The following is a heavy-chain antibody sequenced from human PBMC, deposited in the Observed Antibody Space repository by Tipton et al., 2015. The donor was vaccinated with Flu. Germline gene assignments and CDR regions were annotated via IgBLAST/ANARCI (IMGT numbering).Heavy chain of an antibody. CDR3: ARDDSLPFRKHWYFDL. CDR1: GGSISSGGYY. J-gene: IGHJ2*01. D-gene: IGHD3-22*01. CDR2: IYYSGST. Sequence: TLSLTCTVSGGSISSGGYYWSWIRQHPGKGLEWIGYIYYSGSTYYNPSLKSRVTISVDTSKNQFSLKLSSVTAADTAVYYCARDDSLPFRKHWYFDLWGRGPLVTVSS. V-gene: IGHV4-31*03.